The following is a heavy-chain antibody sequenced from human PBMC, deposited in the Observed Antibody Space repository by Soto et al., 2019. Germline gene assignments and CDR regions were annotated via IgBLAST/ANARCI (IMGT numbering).Heavy chain of an antibody. V-gene: IGHV1-2*04. Sequence: ASVKVSCKASGYTFTGYYMHWVRQAPGQGLEWMGWINPNSGGTNYAQRFQGWVTMTRDTSISTAYMELSRLRSDDTAVYYCAREHVEIVDTSAPFAYWGQRTLVPVSS. CDR3: AREHVEIVDTSAPFAY. CDR1: GYTFTGYY. D-gene: IGHD5-12*01. J-gene: IGHJ4*02. CDR2: INPNSGGT.